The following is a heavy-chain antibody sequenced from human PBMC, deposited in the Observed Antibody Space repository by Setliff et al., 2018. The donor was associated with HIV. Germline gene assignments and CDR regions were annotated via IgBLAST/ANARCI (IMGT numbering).Heavy chain of an antibody. D-gene: IGHD6-13*01. CDR1: GGSIRSYY. CDR2: VYYSGST. J-gene: IGHJ3*02. CDR3: ARDLGLYSSSWARFDAFDI. V-gene: IGHV4-59*01. Sequence: SETLSLTCNVSGGSIRSYYWSWIRQPPGEGLEWIGYVYYSGSTNYNPSLKSRVTISVDTSKNQFSLKLSSVTAADTAVYYCARDLGLYSSSWARFDAFDIWGQGTMVTVSS.